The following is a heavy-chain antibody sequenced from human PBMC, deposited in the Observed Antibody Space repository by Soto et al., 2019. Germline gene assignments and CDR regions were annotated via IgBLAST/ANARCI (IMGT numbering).Heavy chain of an antibody. CDR1: GGSISSGGYS. D-gene: IGHD3-3*01. Sequence: SETLSLTCTVSGGSISSGGYSWSWIRQPPGKGLEWIGYIYHSGSTYYNPSLKSRVTISVDRSKNQFSLKLSSVTAADTAVYYCARDRIWSGYSDYYYGMDVWGQGTTVTVSS. CDR2: IYHSGST. J-gene: IGHJ6*02. V-gene: IGHV4-30-2*01. CDR3: ARDRIWSGYSDYYYGMDV.